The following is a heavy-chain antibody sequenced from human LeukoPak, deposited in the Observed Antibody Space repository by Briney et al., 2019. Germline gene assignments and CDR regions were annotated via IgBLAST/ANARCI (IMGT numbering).Heavy chain of an antibody. D-gene: IGHD3-10*01. CDR3: ARKEIRGEMGDY. V-gene: IGHV1-18*01. J-gene: IGHJ4*02. CDR1: GYTFTSYD. CDR2: ISAYNGNT. Sequence: ASVKVSCKASGYTFTSYDISWVRQAPGQGLEWMGWISAYNGNTNYAQKLQGRVTMTTDTSTSTAYMELRSLRSDDTAVYYCARKEIRGEMGDYWGQGTLVTVSS.